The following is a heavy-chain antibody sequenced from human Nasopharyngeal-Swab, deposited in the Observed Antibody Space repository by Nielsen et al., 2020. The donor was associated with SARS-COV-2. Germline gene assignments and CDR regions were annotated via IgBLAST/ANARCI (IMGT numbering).Heavy chain of an antibody. V-gene: IGHV3-23*01. J-gene: IGHJ4*02. CDR1: GFTFSGYG. D-gene: IGHD6-13*01. CDR2: ISDGGRST. Sequence: GESLKISCAASGFTFSGYGMSWVRQAPGKGLEWVSGISDGGRSTYYADSVKGRFTVSRDNSKNTLYLQMNSLRAEDTAIYYCARDWSWGSSWAFDYWGQGNLVTVSS. CDR3: ARDWSWGSSWAFDY.